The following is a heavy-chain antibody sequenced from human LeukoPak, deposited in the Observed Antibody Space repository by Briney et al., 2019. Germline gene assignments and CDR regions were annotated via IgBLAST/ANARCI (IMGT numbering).Heavy chain of an antibody. Sequence: PGGSLRLSCAASGFNFITYGMHWVRQAPGKGLEWVAAAQGGGTEQYYADSVRGRFTISKDISKNTLFVQMNSLGPDDTAVYYCATGSGYYYDHWGQGTLVTVSS. CDR3: ATGSGYYYDH. CDR2: AQGGGTEQ. D-gene: IGHD3-22*01. V-gene: IGHV3-30*02. J-gene: IGHJ4*02. CDR1: GFNFITYG.